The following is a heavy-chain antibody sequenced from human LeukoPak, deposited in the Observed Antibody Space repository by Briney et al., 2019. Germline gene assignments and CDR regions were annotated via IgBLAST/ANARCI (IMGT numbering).Heavy chain of an antibody. D-gene: IGHD4-11*01. CDR2: IYTSGTT. V-gene: IGHV4-4*07. J-gene: IGHJ6*03. CDR1: GGSISSYY. Sequence: PSETLSLTCTVSGGSISSYYWSWIRQPAGKGLEWIGRIYTSGTTHYNPSLKSRVTMSVDTSKNQFSLKLSSVTAADTAVYYCARVGYSIHYYYYYYMDVWGKGTTVTVSS. CDR3: ARVGYSIHYYYYYYMDV.